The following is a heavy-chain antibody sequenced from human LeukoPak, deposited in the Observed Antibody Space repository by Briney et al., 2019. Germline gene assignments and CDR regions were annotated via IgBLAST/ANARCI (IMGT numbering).Heavy chain of an antibody. J-gene: IGHJ4*02. CDR1: GGSISSNNYY. CDR2: IYYSGST. Sequence: PSETLSLTCTVSGGSISSNNYYWGWIRQPPGKGLEWIGGIYYSGSTYYNPSLKSRVTISVDTSKNQFSLKLSSVTAADTAVYYCARDLRHYGSGSYFDYWGQGTLVTVSS. D-gene: IGHD3-10*01. V-gene: IGHV4-39*07. CDR3: ARDLRHYGSGSYFDY.